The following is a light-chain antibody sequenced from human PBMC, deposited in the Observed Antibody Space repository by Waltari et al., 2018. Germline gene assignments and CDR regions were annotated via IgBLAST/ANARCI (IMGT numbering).Light chain of an antibody. CDR2: WAS. V-gene: IGKV4-1*01. Sequence: IVMTQSPDSLAVSLGDRATINCRSSQSVLYRSNLKNYLAWYQQKPGQSHKVLIYWASSRESGVPDRFSGSGSETDFTLTISSLQAEDVAVYYCQQYYSNPFTFGPGTKVEIK. J-gene: IGKJ3*01. CDR3: QQYYSNPFT. CDR1: QSVLYRSNLKNY.